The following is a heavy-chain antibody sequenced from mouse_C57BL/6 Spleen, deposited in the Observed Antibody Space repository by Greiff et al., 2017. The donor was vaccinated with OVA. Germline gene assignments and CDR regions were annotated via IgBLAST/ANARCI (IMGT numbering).Heavy chain of an antibody. CDR2: IYPGDGDT. J-gene: IGHJ2*01. D-gene: IGHD1-1*01. CDR1: GYAFSSSW. CDR3: ARDGSSYGGGY. V-gene: IGHV1-82*01. Sequence: QVQLKESGPELVKPGASVKISCKASGYAFSSSWMNWVKQRPGKGLEWIGRIYPGDGDTNYNAKFKGKATLTADKSSSTAYMQLSSLTSEDSAVYFCARDGSSYGGGYWGQGTTLTVSS.